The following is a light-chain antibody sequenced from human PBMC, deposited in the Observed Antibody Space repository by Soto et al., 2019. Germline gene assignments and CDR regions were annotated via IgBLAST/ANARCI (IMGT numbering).Light chain of an antibody. J-gene: IGKJ1*01. V-gene: IGKV2-24*01. CDR1: ESLVYSNGNTY. CDR2: RVS. Sequence: DIVMTQTPLSLSVTLGQPASISCRSSESLVYSNGNTYLSWYHQRPGQPPRLLIHRVSNRFSGVPERCSGSGAATDFTLKSSRVEAEDVGNYYCMQGTLWWTFGQGTKVEI. CDR3: MQGTLWWT.